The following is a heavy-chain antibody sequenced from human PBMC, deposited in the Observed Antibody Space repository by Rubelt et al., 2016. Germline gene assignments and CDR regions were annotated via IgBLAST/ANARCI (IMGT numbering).Heavy chain of an antibody. Sequence: QLQLQESGPGLVKPSETLSLTCTVSGGSVGSSTYYWGWIRQPPGKGLEWIGYFYSGSTNYKPSLKSRVTISVDTSKNLFALNLRSVTAADTAVYYCARDRGRTPFDYWGQGILVTVSS. CDR3: ARDRGRTPFDY. J-gene: IGHJ4*02. D-gene: IGHD1-14*01. CDR1: GGSVGSSTYY. CDR2: FYSGST. V-gene: IGHV4-61*01.